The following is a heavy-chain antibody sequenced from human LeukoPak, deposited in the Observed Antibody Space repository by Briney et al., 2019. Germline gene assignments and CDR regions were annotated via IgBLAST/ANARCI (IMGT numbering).Heavy chain of an antibody. CDR1: GYTLTELS. V-gene: IGHV1-24*01. CDR3: ATVSPYYGSGSLIDY. CDR2: FDPEDGET. J-gene: IGHJ4*02. D-gene: IGHD3-10*01. Sequence: ASVKVSFKVSGYTLTELSMHWVRQAPGKGLEWMGGFDPEDGETIYAQKFQGRVTMTEDTSTDTAYMELSSLRSEDTAVYYCATVSPYYGSGSLIDYWGQGTLVTVSS.